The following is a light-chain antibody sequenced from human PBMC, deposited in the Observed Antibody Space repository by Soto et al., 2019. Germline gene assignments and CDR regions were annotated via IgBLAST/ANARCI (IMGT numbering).Light chain of an antibody. J-gene: IGKJ5*01. CDR2: DAS. CDR1: QNISTY. V-gene: IGKV3-11*01. CDR3: QQRSDWPPIT. Sequence: EIVLTQSPATLSLSPGERATLSCRASQNISTYLAWYQQKPGQAPRLLIYDASNRATGIPARFSGSGSGTGFTLTISSLEPEDFAVYYCQQRSDWPPITFGQGTRLEIK.